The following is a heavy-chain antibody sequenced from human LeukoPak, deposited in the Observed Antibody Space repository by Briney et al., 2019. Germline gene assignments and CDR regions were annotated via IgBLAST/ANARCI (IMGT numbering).Heavy chain of an antibody. J-gene: IGHJ5*02. D-gene: IGHD3-9*01. CDR1: GYTFTSYY. V-gene: IGHV1-46*01. CDR3: ARGYYDIAP. Sequence: GASVKVSCKASGYTFTSYYMHWVRQAPRQGLEWMGIINPSGGSTTYAQKFQGRATMTRDTPTSTVYMELSSLRSEDAAVYYCARGYYDIAPWGQGTLVTVSS. CDR2: INPSGGST.